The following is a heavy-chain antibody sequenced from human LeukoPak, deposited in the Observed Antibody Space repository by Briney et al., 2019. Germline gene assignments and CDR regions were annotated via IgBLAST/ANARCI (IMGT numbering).Heavy chain of an antibody. CDR3: ARLGDQLLSVFSY. J-gene: IGHJ4*02. D-gene: IGHD2-2*01. CDR2: IHYVGST. V-gene: IGHV4-39*01. CDR1: GGSFSNYNYY. Sequence: SETLSLTCTVSGGSFSNYNYYWGWIRQSPGKGLEWIGSIHYVGSTYYNPSLKSRVTISVDTSKNQFSLKLSSVTAADTAVYYCARLGDQLLSVFSYWGQGTLVTVSS.